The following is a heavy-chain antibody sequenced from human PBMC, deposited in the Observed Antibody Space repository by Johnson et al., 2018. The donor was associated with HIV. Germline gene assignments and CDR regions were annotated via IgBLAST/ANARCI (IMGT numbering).Heavy chain of an antibody. CDR1: GFTFSSYA. CDR3: AKDKSNAFDI. V-gene: IGHV3-30-3*01. J-gene: IGHJ3*02. CDR2: ISYDGSNK. Sequence: QMQLVESGGGVVQPGRSLRLSCAASGFTFSSYAMHWVRQAPGKGLEWVAVISYDGSNKYYADLVKGRFTISRDNSRNTLYLQMNLLRPEDTAVYYCAKDKSNAFDIWGQGTMVTVSS.